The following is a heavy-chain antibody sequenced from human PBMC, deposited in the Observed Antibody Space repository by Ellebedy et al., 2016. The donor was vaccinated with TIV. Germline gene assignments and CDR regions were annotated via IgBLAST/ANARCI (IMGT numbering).Heavy chain of an antibody. V-gene: IGHV4-39*01. CDR3: ARLHESTSYYVGYFDY. CDR1: GGSISSGPYY. J-gene: IGHJ4*02. Sequence: MPSETLSLTCTVSGGSISSGPYYWGWIRQPPGKGLEWIATIYYSGSTYYNLSLKSRVTISVDTSKNQFSLNLGSMTATDTAVYYCARLHESTSYYVGYFDYWGQGTLVIASS. D-gene: IGHD3-22*01. CDR2: IYYSGST.